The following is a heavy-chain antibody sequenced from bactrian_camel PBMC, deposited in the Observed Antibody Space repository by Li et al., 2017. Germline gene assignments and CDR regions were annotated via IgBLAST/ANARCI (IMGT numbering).Heavy chain of an antibody. D-gene: IGHD3*01. J-gene: IGHJ4*01. CDR2: INSGGGST. CDR3: AGAPPNGLIYHWAYEYHY. V-gene: IGHV3S40*01. CDR1: GFTFSTYD. Sequence: CAASGFTFSTYDMSWVRQAPGKGLEWVSAINSGGGSTYYDDSVKGRFTISQDNAKNTVYLQMNRLRPEDTAMYYCAGAPPNGLIYHWAYEYHYWGQGTQVTVS.